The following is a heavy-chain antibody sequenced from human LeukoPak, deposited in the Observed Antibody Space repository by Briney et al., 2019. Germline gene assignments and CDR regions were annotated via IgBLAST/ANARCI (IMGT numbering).Heavy chain of an antibody. Sequence: SETLSLTCTVSGGSISSGDYYWRWLRQPPGTGLEWIGYIYYSGSTYYNPSLKSRVTISVDTSKNQFSLKLSSVTAADTAVYYCARVGDTVYYFDYWGQGTLVTVSS. J-gene: IGHJ4*02. CDR2: IYYSGST. CDR1: GGSISSGDYY. V-gene: IGHV4-30-4*01. CDR3: ARVGDTVYYFDY. D-gene: IGHD5-18*01.